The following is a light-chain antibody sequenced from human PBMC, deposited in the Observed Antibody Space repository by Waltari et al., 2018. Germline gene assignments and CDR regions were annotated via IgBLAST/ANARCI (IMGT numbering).Light chain of an antibody. CDR3: MRGTQFPLT. Sequence: DVVMTQSPLSLPITPGQPTSMTCRSSQSLLHSNGNTYLSWFLQKPGQPPRRLIYKVSNRDSGVPDRFSGSGAGTDFTLKISKVEAEDVGVYYCMRGTQFPLTFGGGTRVEIK. V-gene: IGKV2-30*02. J-gene: IGKJ4*01. CDR1: QSLLHSNGNTY. CDR2: KVS.